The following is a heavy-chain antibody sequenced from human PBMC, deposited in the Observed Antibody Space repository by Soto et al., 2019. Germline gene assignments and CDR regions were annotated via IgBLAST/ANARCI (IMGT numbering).Heavy chain of an antibody. V-gene: IGHV4-59*01. CDR3: ARTTIFGVDRYYYGSGSLALTPYYFDY. Sequence: SETLSLTCTVSGGSISSYYWSWIRQPPGKGLEWIGYIYYSGSTNYNPSLKSRVTISVDTSKNQFSLKLSSVTAADTAVYYCARTTIFGVDRYYYGSGSLALTPYYFDYRGQGTLVTVPS. D-gene: IGHD3-10*01. CDR1: GGSISSYY. CDR2: IYYSGST. J-gene: IGHJ4*02.